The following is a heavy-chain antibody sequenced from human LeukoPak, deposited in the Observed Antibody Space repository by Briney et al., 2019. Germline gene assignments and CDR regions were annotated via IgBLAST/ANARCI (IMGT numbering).Heavy chain of an antibody. J-gene: IGHJ6*03. CDR1: GYTFTSYG. CDR3: ARQYRSDSSGYYLLPYYYYYMDV. Sequence: ASVKVSCKASGYTFTSYGITWVRQGPGQGLEWMGWISAYNGNTNFAQKLQGRVTMTTDTSTSTAYMELRSLRSDDTAVYYCARQYRSDSSGYYLLPYYYYYMDVWGKGTTVTVSS. V-gene: IGHV1-18*01. CDR2: ISAYNGNT. D-gene: IGHD3-22*01.